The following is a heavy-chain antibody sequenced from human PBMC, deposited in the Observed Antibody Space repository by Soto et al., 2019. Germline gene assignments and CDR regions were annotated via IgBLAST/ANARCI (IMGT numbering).Heavy chain of an antibody. J-gene: IGHJ6*02. CDR2: ISAYNGNT. V-gene: IGHV1-18*04. D-gene: IGHD3-10*01. CDR3: ARDQYGSGSYYNGYYHGMDV. Sequence: QVQLVQSGAEVKKPGASVKVSCKASGYTFTSYGISWVRQAPGQGLEWMGWISAYNGNTNYAQKLQGRVTMTTDTSTSTAYMELRSLRSDDTAVYYCARDQYGSGSYYNGYYHGMDVWGQGTTVTVSS. CDR1: GYTFTSYG.